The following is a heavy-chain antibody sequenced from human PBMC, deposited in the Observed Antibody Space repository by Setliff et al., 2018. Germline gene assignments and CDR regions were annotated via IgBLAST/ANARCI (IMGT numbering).Heavy chain of an antibody. V-gene: IGHV1-46*01. Sequence: ASVKVSCKATGYTLSRHYMHWVRQAPGQGLEWMGIINPGGGSASIVDQFQGRVTMTRDTCTSTIYLELTSLRSDDTAVYYCARAGVAAAGKKGVFEHWGQGTLVTVSS. CDR1: GYTLSRHY. CDR3: ARAGVAAAGKKGVFEH. D-gene: IGHD6-13*01. J-gene: IGHJ4*02. CDR2: INPGGGSA.